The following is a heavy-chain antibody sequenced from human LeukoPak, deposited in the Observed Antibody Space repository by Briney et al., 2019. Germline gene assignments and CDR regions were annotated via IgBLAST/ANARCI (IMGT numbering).Heavy chain of an antibody. CDR2: IYTSGST. CDR3: ARGPGGATIIDY. D-gene: IGHD1-26*01. Sequence: SETLSLTCAVSGGSISSYYWSWIRQPAGKGLEWIGRIYTSGSTNYNPSLKSRVTMSVDTSKNQFSLKLSSVTPEDTAVYYCARGPGGATIIDYWGQGTLVTVSS. J-gene: IGHJ4*02. CDR1: GGSISSYY. V-gene: IGHV4-4*07.